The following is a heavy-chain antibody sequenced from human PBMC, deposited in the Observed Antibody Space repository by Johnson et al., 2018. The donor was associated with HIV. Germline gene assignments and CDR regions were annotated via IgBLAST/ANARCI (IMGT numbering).Heavy chain of an antibody. J-gene: IGHJ3*02. Sequence: VESVKGRFTISRDNSKNTLYLQMNSLRAEDTAVYYCAREEGAFDIWGQGTMVTVSS. CDR3: AREEGAFDI. V-gene: IGHV3-7*03.